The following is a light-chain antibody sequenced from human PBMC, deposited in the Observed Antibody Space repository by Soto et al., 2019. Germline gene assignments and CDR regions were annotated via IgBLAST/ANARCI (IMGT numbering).Light chain of an antibody. Sequence: EIVMTQSPATLSVSPGGSATLSCRASQSVTLDLAWYQQRPGQAPRLLIYAASTRATGGPARFSGSGSGTEFTLTISSLESEDFAVYYCQQYNHLESFGGGTKVEIK. CDR1: QSVTLD. J-gene: IGKJ4*01. CDR3: QQYNHLES. V-gene: IGKV3-15*01. CDR2: AAS.